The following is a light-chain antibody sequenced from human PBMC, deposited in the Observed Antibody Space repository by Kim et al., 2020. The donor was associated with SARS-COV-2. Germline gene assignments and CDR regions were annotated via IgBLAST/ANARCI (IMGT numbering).Light chain of an antibody. Sequence: SYELTQPPSLSVSPGQTASITCSGDKLGDKYACWYQQKPGQSPVLVIYQDSKRPSGIPERFSGSNSGNTATLTISGTQAMDEADYYCQAWDSSTAVVFGGGTKVTVL. V-gene: IGLV3-1*01. CDR2: QDS. CDR3: QAWDSSTAVV. J-gene: IGLJ2*01. CDR1: KLGDKY.